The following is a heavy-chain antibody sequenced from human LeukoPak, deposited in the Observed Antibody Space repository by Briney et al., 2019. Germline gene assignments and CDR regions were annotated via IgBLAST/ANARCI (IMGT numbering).Heavy chain of an antibody. CDR3: ARSRDSSGYYYLM. D-gene: IGHD3-22*01. J-gene: IGHJ4*02. CDR1: GYSFTNYW. CDR2: IYPDDSES. V-gene: IGHV5-51*01. Sequence: GESLKISCEASGYSFTNYWIGWVRQMPGKGLEWMGIIYPDDSESKHSPSFQGQVTISADKSISTACLQWSSLKASDTAMYYCARSRDSSGYYYLMWGQGTLVTVSS.